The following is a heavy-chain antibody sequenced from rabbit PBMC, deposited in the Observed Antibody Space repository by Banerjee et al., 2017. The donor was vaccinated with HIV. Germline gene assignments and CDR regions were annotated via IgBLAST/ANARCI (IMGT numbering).Heavy chain of an antibody. J-gene: IGHJ3*01. CDR1: GFSFSNKAV. Sequence: QEQLVESGGGLVRPEGSLKLSCTASGFSFSNKAVMCWVRQAPGKGLQRIACINAVTGKAVSVTWAKGRFASSKASSTPVTLQMTSLSAADTAPFSCARDLVGVIGWNFGWWGQGTLVTVS. CDR3: ARDLVGVIGWNFGW. V-gene: IGHV1S45*01. D-gene: IGHD4-1*01. CDR2: INAVTGKA.